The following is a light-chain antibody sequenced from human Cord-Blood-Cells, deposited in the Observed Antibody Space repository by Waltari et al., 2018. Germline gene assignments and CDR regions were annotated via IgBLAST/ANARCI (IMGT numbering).Light chain of an antibody. CDR1: NIRRKS. J-gene: IGLJ3*02. CDR3: QVWDSSSDHWV. CDR2: YDS. V-gene: IGLV3-21*04. Sequence: SYVLAQPPPVSVAPGKTARITCRGYNIRRKSVHWYQQKPGQAPVLVIYYDSDRPSGIPERFSGSNSGNTATLTISRVEAGDEADYYCQVWDSSSDHWVFGGGTKLTVL.